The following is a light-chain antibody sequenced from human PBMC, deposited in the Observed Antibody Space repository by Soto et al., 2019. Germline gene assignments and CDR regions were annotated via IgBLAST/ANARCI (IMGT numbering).Light chain of an antibody. J-gene: IGLJ1*01. V-gene: IGLV2-23*02. CDR1: SSDVGSYKL. Sequence: LTQPASVSGSPEQSITISCTGTSSDVGSYKLVSWYQQHPGKAPKLMIYEVSKRPSGVSNRFSGSKSGNTASLTISGLQAEDDADYYCCSYAGSSTPRLGTGTKVXXL. CDR3: CSYAGSSTPR. CDR2: EVS.